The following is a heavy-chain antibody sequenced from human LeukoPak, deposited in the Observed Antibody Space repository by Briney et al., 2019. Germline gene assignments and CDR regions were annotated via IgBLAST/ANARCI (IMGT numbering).Heavy chain of an antibody. CDR1: GYTFTSNY. D-gene: IGHD6-13*01. Sequence: ASVKVSCKAFGYTFTSNYMHWVRQAPGQGLEWMGWINPNSGGTNYAQKFQGRVTMTRDTSISTAYMELSRLRSDDTAVYYCARPQQQLAVNWFDPWGQGTLVTVSS. J-gene: IGHJ5*02. V-gene: IGHV1-2*02. CDR2: INPNSGGT. CDR3: ARPQQQLAVNWFDP.